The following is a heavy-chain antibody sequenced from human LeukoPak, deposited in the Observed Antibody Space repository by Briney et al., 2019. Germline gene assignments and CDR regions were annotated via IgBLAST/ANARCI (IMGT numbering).Heavy chain of an antibody. Sequence: SETLSLTCTVSGGSISSYYWSWIRQPAGKGLEWIGRIYTSGSTNYNPSLKRRVTMSVDTSKNQFSLKLSSVTAADTAVYYCAREKYQSIQFYYYYGMDVWGQGTTVAVSS. J-gene: IGHJ6*02. CDR1: GGSISSYY. V-gene: IGHV4-4*07. D-gene: IGHD5-18*01. CDR2: IYTSGST. CDR3: AREKYQSIQFYYYYGMDV.